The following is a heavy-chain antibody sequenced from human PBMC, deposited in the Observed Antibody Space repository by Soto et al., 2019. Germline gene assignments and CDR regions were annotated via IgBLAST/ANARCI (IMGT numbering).Heavy chain of an antibody. CDR2: IYFGGST. D-gene: IGHD2-15*01. CDR1: GRSITSGDYF. CDR3: ARYCSSTCRFDFGVDG. V-gene: IGHV4-30-4*01. J-gene: IGHJ6*02. Sequence: QVQLQESGPGLVKPAQNLALTCAVSGRSITSGDYFWSWIRQSPGKGLEWIGYIYFGGSTHYTPSRQRQASRSIDTSRNHFSPKWNAVTASDTAVYYCARYCSSTCRFDFGVDGWGQGLAVTVSS.